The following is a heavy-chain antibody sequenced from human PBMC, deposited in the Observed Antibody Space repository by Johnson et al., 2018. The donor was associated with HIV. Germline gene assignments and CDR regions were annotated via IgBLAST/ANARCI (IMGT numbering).Heavy chain of an antibody. J-gene: IGHJ3*02. CDR1: GFTFSTYD. CDR2: ISYDGSNK. V-gene: IGHV3-30*14. CDR3: ARDAHWHDAFDI. Sequence: QVQLVESGGGVVQPGRSLRFSCAASGFTFSTYDMHWVRQAPGKGLDWVAVISYDGSNKYYADSVKGRFTISRDNSKNTLYLQMNSLRAEDTAVYYCARDAHWHDAFDIWGQGTMVTVSS.